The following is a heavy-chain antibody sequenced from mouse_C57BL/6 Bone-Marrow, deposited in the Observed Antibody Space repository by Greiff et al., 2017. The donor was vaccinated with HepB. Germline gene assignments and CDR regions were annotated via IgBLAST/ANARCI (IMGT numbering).Heavy chain of an antibody. CDR1: GFTFSDFY. J-gene: IGHJ3*01. CDR3: ARDGDVDSGFAY. D-gene: IGHD3-3*01. Sequence: EVKVVESGGGLVQSGRSLRLSCATSGFTFSDFYMEWVRQAPGKGLEWIAASRNKANDYTTEYSASVKGRFIVSRDTSQSILYLQMNALRAEDTAIYYCARDGDVDSGFAYWGQGTLVTVSA. V-gene: IGHV7-1*01. CDR2: SRNKANDYTT.